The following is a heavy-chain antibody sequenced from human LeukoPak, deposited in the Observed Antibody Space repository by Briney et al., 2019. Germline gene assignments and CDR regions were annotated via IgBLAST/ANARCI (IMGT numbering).Heavy chain of an antibody. V-gene: IGHV4-34*01. Sequence: PSETLSLTCAVYGGSFSGYYWSWIRQPPGKGLEWIGEINHSGSTNYNPSLKSRVTISVDTSKNQFSLKLSSVTAADTALYYCARQLYGSGSYYLDYWGQGTLVTVSS. J-gene: IGHJ4*02. CDR1: GGSFSGYY. D-gene: IGHD3-10*01. CDR3: ARQLYGSGSYYLDY. CDR2: INHSGST.